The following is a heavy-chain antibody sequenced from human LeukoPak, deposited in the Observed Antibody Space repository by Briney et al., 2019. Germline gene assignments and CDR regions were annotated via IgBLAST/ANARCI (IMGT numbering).Heavy chain of an antibody. J-gene: IGHJ4*02. V-gene: IGHV3-7*01. CDR3: ARDLAYGRLDY. Sequence: GGSLRLSCAVSGLTFSSSWMDWVRQAPGKGLEWVASINPDGNKKYSADSVKGRFTISRDNAENSLYLQMNSLRVEDTAFYYCARDLAYGRLDYWGQGMLVTVSS. CDR2: INPDGNKK. D-gene: IGHD3-16*01. CDR1: GLTFSSSW.